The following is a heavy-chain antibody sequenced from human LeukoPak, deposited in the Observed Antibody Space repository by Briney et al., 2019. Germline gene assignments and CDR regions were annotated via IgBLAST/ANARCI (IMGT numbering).Heavy chain of an antibody. CDR2: INPSGGST. D-gene: IGHD1-26*01. V-gene: IGHV1-46*01. CDR1: GYTFTSYY. Sequence: ASVTVSCKASGYTFTSYYMHWVRQAPGQGLEWMGVINPSGGSTSYAQKFQGRVTMTRDTSTSTVYMELSSLRSEDTAVYYCAAPHRVGARYYYYYGMDVWGQGTTVTVSS. J-gene: IGHJ6*02. CDR3: AAPHRVGARYYYYYGMDV.